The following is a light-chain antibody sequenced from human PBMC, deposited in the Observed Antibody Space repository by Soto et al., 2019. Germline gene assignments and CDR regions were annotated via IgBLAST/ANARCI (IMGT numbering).Light chain of an antibody. J-gene: IGKJ2*01. Sequence: DIQMTQSPSSVSASVGDRVTITCRASQGISSLLAWYQQRPGKAPKLLISCASSLQSGVPSRFSGSGSGTDFTLTINSLQPEVFATYYCQQAYSFPYTFGQGTKLEIK. CDR1: QGISSL. V-gene: IGKV1-12*01. CDR2: CAS. CDR3: QQAYSFPYT.